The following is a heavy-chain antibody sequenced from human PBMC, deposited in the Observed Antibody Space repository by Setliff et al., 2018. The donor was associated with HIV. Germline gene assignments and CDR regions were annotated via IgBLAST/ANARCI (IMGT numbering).Heavy chain of an antibody. V-gene: IGHV4-34*01. J-gene: IGHJ5*02. CDR3: ARHKTLRFLNLLTAGWFDP. CDR1: GGSFSGYY. Sequence: SETLSLTCAVYGGSFSGYYWTWIRQPPGRGLEWIGEINHSGSPTYDPSLKGRVTILVDTSKNQFSLKLTSVTAADTAVYYCARHKTLRFLNLLTAGWFDPWGQGALVTVSS. CDR2: INHSGSP. D-gene: IGHD3-3*01.